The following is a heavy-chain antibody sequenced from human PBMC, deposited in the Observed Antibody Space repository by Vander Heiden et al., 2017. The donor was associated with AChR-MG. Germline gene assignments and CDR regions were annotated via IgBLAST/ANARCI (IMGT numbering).Heavy chain of an antibody. CDR1: GYSFTSYW. D-gene: IGHD3-22*01. V-gene: IGHV5-51*01. J-gene: IGHJ4*02. CDR3: ARHGDYYDSSGYEFDY. Sequence: EVQLVQSGAEVKQPGESLKISCKGSGYSFTSYWIGWVRQMPGKGLEWMGIIYPGDSDTRYSPSFQGQVTISADKSISTAYLQWSSLKASDTAMYYCARHGDYYDSSGYEFDYWGQGTLVTVSS. CDR2: IYPGDSDT.